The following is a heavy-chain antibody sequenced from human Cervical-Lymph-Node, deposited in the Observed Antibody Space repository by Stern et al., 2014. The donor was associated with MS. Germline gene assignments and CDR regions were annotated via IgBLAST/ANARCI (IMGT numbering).Heavy chain of an antibody. CDR3: AKDINDYWSGPADY. D-gene: IGHD3-3*01. V-gene: IGHV3-9*01. J-gene: IGHJ4*02. CDR2: INWSGGNT. Sequence: EVQLVESGGGLVQPGRSLRLSCAASGFTFADHAMHWVRQAPGKGLEGGSGINWSGGNTGYADVVEGRFTISRDNAKNSLYLQINSLRVEDTAFYYCAKDINDYWSGPADYWGQGTLVTVSS. CDR1: GFTFADHA.